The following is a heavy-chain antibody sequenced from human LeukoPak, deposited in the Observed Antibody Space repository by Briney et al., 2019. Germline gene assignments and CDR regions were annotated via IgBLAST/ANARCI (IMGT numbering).Heavy chain of an antibody. CDR3: ARDFQSAY. J-gene: IGHJ4*02. Sequence: GGSLRLSCAASGFTFSSYWMSWVRQAPGKGLEWVANIKQDGSEKYYVDSGKGRFTVSRDNGKNSLYLQLNSLRVEDTAVYYCARDFQSAYWGQGALVTVSS. V-gene: IGHV3-7*01. CDR2: IKQDGSEK. CDR1: GFTFSSYW.